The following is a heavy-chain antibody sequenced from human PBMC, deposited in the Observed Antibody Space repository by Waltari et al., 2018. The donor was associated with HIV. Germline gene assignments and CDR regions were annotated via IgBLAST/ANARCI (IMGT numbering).Heavy chain of an antibody. D-gene: IGHD2-2*01. CDR1: GGSFSGYY. Sequence: QVQLQQWGAGLLTPSETLSLTCAVYGGSFSGYYWSWIRQPPGRGREWIEEINHSGSTSSNPSPKGRVTISVDPSKNQFSLKLSAVTAAKTAVYNCARTYCSSTSCYSSTPGDPWGQGTLVTVSS. CDR3: ARTYCSSTSCYSSTPGDP. J-gene: IGHJ5*02. CDR2: INHSGST. V-gene: IGHV4-34*01.